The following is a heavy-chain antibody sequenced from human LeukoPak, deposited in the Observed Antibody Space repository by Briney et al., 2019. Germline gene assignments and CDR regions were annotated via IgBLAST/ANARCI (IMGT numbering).Heavy chain of an antibody. V-gene: IGHV3-48*01. CDR1: GFTFSSSS. J-gene: IGHJ4*02. CDR2: ISTCGGTI. Sequence: GGSLRLSCAASGFTFSSSSMNWVRQAPEKGLEWVSYISTCGGTIYYADSVKGRFTISRDNAKNSLYLQMDSLRAEDTAVYYCARHIPFDCWGQGTLVTVSS. CDR3: ARHIPFDC. D-gene: IGHD2-21*01.